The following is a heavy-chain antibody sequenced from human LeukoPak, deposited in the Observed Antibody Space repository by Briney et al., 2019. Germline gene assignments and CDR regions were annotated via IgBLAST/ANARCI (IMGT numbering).Heavy chain of an antibody. J-gene: IGHJ4*02. V-gene: IGHV3-66*01. CDR1: GVTFSSSY. CDR2: MYSGGGT. Sequence: TGGSLRLSCAASGVTFSSSYRSWLRQAPGKGLEWVSTMYSGGGTDYADSVKGRFTISRDNSKNTLFLQMNSLRAEDTAVYYCARDPSPFYADYGYWGQGPVVTVSA. D-gene: IGHD4-17*01. CDR3: ARDPSPFYADYGY.